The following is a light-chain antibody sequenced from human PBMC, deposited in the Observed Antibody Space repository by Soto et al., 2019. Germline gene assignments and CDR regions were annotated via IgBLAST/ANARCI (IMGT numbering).Light chain of an antibody. J-gene: IGLJ2*01. Sequence: QSALTQPASVSGSPGQSITISCTGTSSDVGGYNYVSWYQQHPGKVPKLMIYDVSNRPSGVSNRFSGSKSGNTASLTISGLQCEDEADYYCSSYTSISTMVFGGGTKVTVL. V-gene: IGLV2-14*03. CDR3: SSYTSISTMV. CDR1: SSDVGGYNY. CDR2: DVS.